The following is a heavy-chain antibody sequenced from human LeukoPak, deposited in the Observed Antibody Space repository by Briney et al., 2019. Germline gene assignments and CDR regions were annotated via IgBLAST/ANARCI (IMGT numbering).Heavy chain of an antibody. CDR1: GYSFANYW. CDR3: ARPPYYDFWNGYYPDY. V-gene: IGHV5-51*01. Sequence: GESLKISCKDSGYSFANYWIGWVRQMPGKGLEWMGIIHPGNSDTKYSPSFQGQVTISVDKSINTAYLQWSSLKASDTAMYFCARPPYYDFWNGYYPDYWGQGTLVTVSS. D-gene: IGHD3-3*01. CDR2: IHPGNSDT. J-gene: IGHJ4*02.